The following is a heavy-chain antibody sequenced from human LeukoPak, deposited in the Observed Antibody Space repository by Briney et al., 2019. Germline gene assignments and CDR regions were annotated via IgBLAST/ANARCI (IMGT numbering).Heavy chain of an antibody. J-gene: IGHJ4*02. CDR1: GYTFTNYD. CDR3: ARGARWFGELYYFDY. D-gene: IGHD3-10*01. V-gene: IGHV1-8*02. CDR2: MNPCSGNT. Sequence: ASVKVSCKASGYTFTNYDINWVRQAPGQGLEWLGWMNPCSGNTGYAQKFQGRVTMTSNTSTSTAYMELSSLRSDDRAVYYCARGARWFGELYYFDYWGQGTLVTVSS.